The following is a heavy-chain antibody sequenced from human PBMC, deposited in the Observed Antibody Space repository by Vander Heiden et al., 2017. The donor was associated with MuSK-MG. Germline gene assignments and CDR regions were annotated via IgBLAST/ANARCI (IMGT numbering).Heavy chain of an antibody. CDR3: ARRAEVNVVGRPIDY. CDR2: ILYDGRNK. D-gene: IGHD6-6*01. Sequence: QVHLVESGGGVVQPGWSLSLACVASGFPSGNYAIHWVRQAPGKGLEWVAVILYDGRNKFYADSVKGRFTISRDDSKSTVYLHMNTLRIEDTAVYYCARRAEVNVVGRPIDYWGQGTPVTVSS. V-gene: IGHV3-30*04. CDR1: GFPSGNYA. J-gene: IGHJ4*02.